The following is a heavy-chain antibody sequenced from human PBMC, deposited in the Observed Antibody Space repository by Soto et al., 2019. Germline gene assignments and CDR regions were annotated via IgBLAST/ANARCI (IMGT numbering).Heavy chain of an antibody. D-gene: IGHD3-22*01. J-gene: IGHJ6*02. Sequence: PSETLSLTCTVSGGSVSSGSYYWSWIRQPPGKGLEWIGYIYYSGSTNYNPSLKSRVTISVDTSKNQFSLKLSSVTAADTAVYYCARHAYYDSSGFGYNYYGMDVWGQGTTVTVSS. CDR1: GGSVSSGSYY. CDR3: ARHAYYDSSGFGYNYYGMDV. V-gene: IGHV4-61*01. CDR2: IYYSGST.